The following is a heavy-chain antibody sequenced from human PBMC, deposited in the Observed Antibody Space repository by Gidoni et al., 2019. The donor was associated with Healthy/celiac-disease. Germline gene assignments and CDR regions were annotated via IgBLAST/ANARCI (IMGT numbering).Heavy chain of an antibody. V-gene: IGHV3-66*01. J-gene: IGHJ4*02. D-gene: IGHD3-3*02. CDR1: GFTVSSNY. CDR2: IYSGGST. CDR3: ARALGLASSDY. Sequence: EVQLVEPGGGLVQPGGSLRLSCAASGFTVSSNYMSWVRQAPGKGLEWVSVIYSGGSTYYADSVKGRFTISRDNSKNTLYLQMNSLRAEDTAVYYCARALGLASSDYWGQGTLVTVSS.